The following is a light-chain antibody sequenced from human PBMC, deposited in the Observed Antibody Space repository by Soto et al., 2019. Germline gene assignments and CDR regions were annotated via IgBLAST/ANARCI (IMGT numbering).Light chain of an antibody. J-gene: IGLJ1*01. CDR2: DVS. Sequence: QSVLTQRAALSGSPGQSITISCTGTSSDVGGYNYVSWYQQHPGKAPKLMIYDVSNRPSGVSNRFSGSKSGNTASLTISGLQAEDEADYYCSSYTSSSTPYVFGTGTKVTVL. CDR1: SSDVGGYNY. V-gene: IGLV2-14*01. CDR3: SSYTSSSTPYV.